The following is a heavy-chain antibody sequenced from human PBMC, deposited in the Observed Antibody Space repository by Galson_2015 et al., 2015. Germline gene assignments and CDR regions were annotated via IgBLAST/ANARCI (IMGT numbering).Heavy chain of an antibody. V-gene: IGHV4-39*01. CDR2: IYYSGST. Sequence: SETLSLTCTVSGGSISSSNFHWGWIRQPPEKGLEWIGSIYYSGSTYYNPSLKSRVTISVDTSKNQFSRKLSSVTAADTAVYYCARQYYDFLTGYPNWFDPWGQGTLVTVSS. D-gene: IGHD3-9*01. CDR3: ARQYYDFLTGYPNWFDP. J-gene: IGHJ5*02. CDR1: GGSISSSNFH.